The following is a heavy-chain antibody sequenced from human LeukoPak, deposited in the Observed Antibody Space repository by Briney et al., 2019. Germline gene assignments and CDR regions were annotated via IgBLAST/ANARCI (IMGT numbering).Heavy chain of an antibody. J-gene: IGHJ4*02. CDR1: GGTFSSYA. CDR3: ASHSSSWRYYFDY. V-gene: IGHV1-69*05. D-gene: IGHD6-13*01. CDR2: IIPIFGTA. Sequence: ASVKVSCKAPGGTFSSYAISWVRQAPGQGLEWMGRIIPIFGTANYAQKFQGRVTITTDESTSTAYMELSSRRSEDTAAYYCASHSSSWRYYFDYWGQGTLVTVSS.